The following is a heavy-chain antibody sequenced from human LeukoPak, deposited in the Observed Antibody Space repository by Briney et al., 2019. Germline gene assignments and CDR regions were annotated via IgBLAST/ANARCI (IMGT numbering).Heavy chain of an antibody. CDR2: IYHSGTT. D-gene: IGHD3-22*01. CDR3: AWKYYYDSSGYFYVDQ. Sequence: PSETLSLTYAVSGYSLSRGYYWVWIRHSPDKGLEWIVSIYHSGTTYYNPSLKSRVTISIDTSKNQFSLNLNSVTAADTAVYYCAWKYYYDSSGYFYVDQWGQGILVTVSS. CDR1: GYSLSRGYY. J-gene: IGHJ4*02. V-gene: IGHV4-38-2*01.